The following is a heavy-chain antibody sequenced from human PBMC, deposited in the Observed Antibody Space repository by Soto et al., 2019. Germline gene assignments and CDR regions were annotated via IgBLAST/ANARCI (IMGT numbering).Heavy chain of an antibody. CDR2: IYTSGTT. CDR1: GGSISVYY. J-gene: IGHJ4*02. D-gene: IGHD5-18*01. Sequence: SETLSLTCTVSGGSISVYYLSWIRQPAGKGLEWVGHIYTSGTTNYNPSLKSRASMSRDTSQNQFSLKLNYVTAADTAVYYCWGAPYNYGPFDFWGQGTLVTVP. CDR3: WGAPYNYGPFDF. V-gene: IGHV4-4*07.